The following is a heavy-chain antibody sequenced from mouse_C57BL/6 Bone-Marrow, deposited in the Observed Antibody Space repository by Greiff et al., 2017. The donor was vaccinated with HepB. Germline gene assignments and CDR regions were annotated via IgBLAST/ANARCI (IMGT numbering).Heavy chain of an antibody. CDR3: ARDGGGFAY. V-gene: IGHV5-4*01. CDR2: ISDGGSYT. CDR1: GFTFSSYA. Sequence: EVKLMESGGGLVKPGGSLKLSCAASGFTFSSYAMSWVRQTPEKRLEWVATISDGGSYTYYPDNVKGRFTISRDNAKNNLYLQMSHLKSEDTAMYYCARDGGGFAYWGQGTLVTVSA. J-gene: IGHJ3*01.